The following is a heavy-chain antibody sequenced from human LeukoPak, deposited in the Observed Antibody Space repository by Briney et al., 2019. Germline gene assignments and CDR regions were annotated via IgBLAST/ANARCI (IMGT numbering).Heavy chain of an antibody. Sequence: ASVKVSCKASGYTFTSYDINWARQATGQGLEWMGWMNPNSGNTGYAQKFQGRVTMTRNTSISTAYMELSSLRSEDTAVYYCATRRRGYSGSSYYYYGMDVWGQGTTVTVSS. CDR3: ATRRRGYSGSSYYYYGMDV. CDR2: MNPNSGNT. V-gene: IGHV1-8*01. CDR1: GYTFTSYD. D-gene: IGHD5-12*01. J-gene: IGHJ6*02.